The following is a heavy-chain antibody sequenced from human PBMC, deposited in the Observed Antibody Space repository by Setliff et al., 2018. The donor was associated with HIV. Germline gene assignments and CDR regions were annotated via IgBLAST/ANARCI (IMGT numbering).Heavy chain of an antibody. Sequence: SETLSLTCAVSGGSISSSYYWTWIRQPPGKGLEWIGEINHSGSTNYNPSLKSRVSISVDMSKNQFSLNLSSVTAADTAVYYCARGSSSIFGVLVLLPHSYYYMDVWGKGTTVTVSS. CDR2: INHSGST. J-gene: IGHJ6*03. V-gene: IGHV4-34*01. CDR1: GGSISSSYY. CDR3: ARGSSSIFGVLVLLPHSYYYMDV. D-gene: IGHD3-3*01.